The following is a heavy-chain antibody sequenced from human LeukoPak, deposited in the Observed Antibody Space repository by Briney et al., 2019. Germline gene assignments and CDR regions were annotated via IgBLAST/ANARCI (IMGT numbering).Heavy chain of an antibody. Sequence: SETLSLTCTVSGGSISSYYWSWIRQPPGKGLEWIGYIYYSGSTNYNPSLKSRVTISVDTSKNQFSLKLSSVTAADTAVYYCAREVNYYDSSGMSPDAFDIWGQGTMVTVSS. CDR2: IYYSGST. J-gene: IGHJ3*02. CDR3: AREVNYYDSSGMSPDAFDI. V-gene: IGHV4-59*01. D-gene: IGHD3-22*01. CDR1: GGSISSYY.